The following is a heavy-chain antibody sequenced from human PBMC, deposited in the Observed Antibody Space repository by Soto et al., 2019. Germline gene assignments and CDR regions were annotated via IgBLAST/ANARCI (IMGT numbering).Heavy chain of an antibody. CDR1: GLSITDSEMG. CDR3: ARRHLAVAVSPWFDP. CDR2: IDSSGEK. J-gene: IGHJ5*02. Sequence: QVTLKESGPVLVNPTETLTLRCTVSGLSITDSEMGVSWIRQPPGQPLEWIAHIDSSGEKSYRTFLKSRLAISKDTSKSQIVLTMTNMDPADTATYYCARRHLAVAVSPWFDPWGQGIPVTVSS. D-gene: IGHD6-19*01. V-gene: IGHV2-26*01.